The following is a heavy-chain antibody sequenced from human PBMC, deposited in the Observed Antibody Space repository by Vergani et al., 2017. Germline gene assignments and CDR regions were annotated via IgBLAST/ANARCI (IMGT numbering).Heavy chain of an antibody. D-gene: IGHD2-2*02. CDR2: ISSSSSYI. CDR1: GFTFSSYS. CDR3: AIVPAAIRTGTNYGMDV. J-gene: IGHJ6*02. V-gene: IGHV3-21*01. Sequence: EVQLVESGGGLVKPGGSLRLSCAASGFTFSSYSMNWVRQAPGKGLEWVSSISSSSSYIYYADSVKGRFTISRDNAKNSLYLQMNSLRAEDTAVYYCAIVPAAIRTGTNYGMDVGGQGTTVTVSS.